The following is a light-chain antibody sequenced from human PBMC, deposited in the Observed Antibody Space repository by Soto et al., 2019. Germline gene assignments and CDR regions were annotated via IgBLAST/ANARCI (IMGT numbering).Light chain of an antibody. Sequence: DIQMTQSPPTLSASVGDRVTITCRASQSISSWLAWYQQKPGKAPKLLIYKASSLQSGVPSRFSGSGSGTEFTLTISSMQPDDFATYYCQQYSDNPLTFGGGTKVEI. J-gene: IGKJ4*01. V-gene: IGKV1-5*03. CDR1: QSISSW. CDR2: KAS. CDR3: QQYSDNPLT.